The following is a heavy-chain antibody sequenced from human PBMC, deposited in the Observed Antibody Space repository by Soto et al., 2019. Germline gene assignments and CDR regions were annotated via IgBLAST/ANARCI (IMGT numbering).Heavy chain of an antibody. CDR2: IIPIFGTA. J-gene: IGHJ5*02. CDR3: ARQIVTIFGVENWFDP. CDR1: GGTFSSYA. D-gene: IGHD3-3*01. V-gene: IGHV1-69*13. Sequence: PSVKVSCKASGGTFSSYAISWVRQAPGQGLEWIGGIIPIFGTANYAQKFQGRVTITADESTSTAYMELSSLRSEDTAVYYCARQIVTIFGVENWFDPWGQGTLVTVAS.